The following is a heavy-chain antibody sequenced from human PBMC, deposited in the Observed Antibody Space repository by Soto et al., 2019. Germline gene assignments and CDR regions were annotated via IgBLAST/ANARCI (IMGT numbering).Heavy chain of an antibody. V-gene: IGHV4-39*01. J-gene: IGHJ5*02. CDR1: GGSISSSSYY. CDR3: ARRWIVVVVAATAKQEESWFDP. Sequence: TSETLSLTCTVSGGSISSSSYYWGWIRQPPGKGLEWIGSIYYSGSTYYNPSLKSRVTISVDTSKNQFSLKLSSVTAADTAVYYCARRWIVVVVAATAKQEESWFDPWGQGTLVTVSS. CDR2: IYYSGST. D-gene: IGHD2-15*01.